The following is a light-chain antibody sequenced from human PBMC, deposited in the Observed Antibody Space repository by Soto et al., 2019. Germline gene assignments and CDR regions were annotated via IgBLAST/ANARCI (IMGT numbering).Light chain of an antibody. V-gene: IGKV1-5*01. CDR2: DAS. Sequence: EIQMPQSPSSVSASVGARVPITCRASQGISTWLAWYQQKPGKAPDLLIYDASRLAGGVPSRFSGSESGTEFTLTIGSLQPDDFATYFCQQYYNYSTFGQGTKVDI. J-gene: IGKJ1*01. CDR1: QGISTW. CDR3: QQYYNYST.